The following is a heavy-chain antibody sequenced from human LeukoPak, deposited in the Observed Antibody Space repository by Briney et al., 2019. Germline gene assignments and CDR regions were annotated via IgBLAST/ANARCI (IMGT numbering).Heavy chain of an antibody. J-gene: IGHJ3*02. V-gene: IGHV5-51*01. CDR3: ARHRPCGGDCHSLGNDAFDI. CDR2: IYPGDSDT. CDR1: GYSFTSYW. Sequence: GESLKISCKGSGYSFTSYWIGWVRQMPGKGLEWMGIIYPGDSDTRYSPSFQGQVTISADKSISTAYLQWSSLKASDTAMYYCARHRPCGGDCHSLGNDAFDIWGQGTMVTVSS. D-gene: IGHD2-21*02.